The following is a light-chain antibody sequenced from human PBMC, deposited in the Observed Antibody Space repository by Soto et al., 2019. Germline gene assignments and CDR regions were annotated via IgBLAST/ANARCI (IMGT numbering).Light chain of an antibody. CDR1: SSDVGGYNY. CDR3: SSYTSSSTLGV. CDR2: DVI. Sequence: QSALTQPASVSGSPGQSITISCTGTSSDVGGYNYVSWFQHHPGKAPKLMIYDVINRPSGVSNRFSGSKSGNTASLTISGLQAEDEADYYCSSYTSSSTLGVFGTGTKLTVL. V-gene: IGLV2-14*01. J-gene: IGLJ1*01.